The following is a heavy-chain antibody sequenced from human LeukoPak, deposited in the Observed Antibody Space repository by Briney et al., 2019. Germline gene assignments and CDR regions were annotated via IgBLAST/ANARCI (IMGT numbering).Heavy chain of an antibody. CDR1: GFTFSSYA. Sequence: PGGSLRLSCAASGFTFSSYAMSWVRQAPGKGLEWVSATSGSGSTTYYADSVKGRFTFSRDNSKNTLFLQMNSLRAEDTAVYYCAKGREAGYYPYYYYGMDVWGQGTTVTVSS. J-gene: IGHJ6*02. CDR3: AKGREAGYYPYYYYGMDV. CDR2: TSGSGSTT. V-gene: IGHV3-23*01. D-gene: IGHD3-22*01.